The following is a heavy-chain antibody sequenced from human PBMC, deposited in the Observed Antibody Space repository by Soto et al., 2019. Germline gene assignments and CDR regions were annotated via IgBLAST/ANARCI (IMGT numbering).Heavy chain of an antibody. CDR1: AFTFSDYD. V-gene: IGHV3-11*01. CDR3: ARYSSGQRPNYYYYMDV. CDR2: ICSSGSTI. Sequence: PGGSMRLSCAASAFTFSDYDMSWVRQAPEKGLVWVSYICSSGSTIYYAVSVKGRFTISRDNAKNLLYLQMNSLRAEDTVVYYCARYSSGQRPNYYYYMDVWGKGTTVTVSS. D-gene: IGHD6-19*01. J-gene: IGHJ6*03.